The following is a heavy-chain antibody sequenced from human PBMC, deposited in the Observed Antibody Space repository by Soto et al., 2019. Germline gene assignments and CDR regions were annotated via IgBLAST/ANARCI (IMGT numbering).Heavy chain of an antibody. CDR3: AKDRSSIAARSSNWFDP. V-gene: IGHV3-30*18. CDR2: ISYDGSNK. CDR1: GFTFSSYG. J-gene: IGHJ5*02. D-gene: IGHD6-6*01. Sequence: GGSLRLSCAASGFTFSSYGMHWVRQAPGKGLEWVAVISYDGSNKYYADSVKGRFTISRDNSKNTLYLQMNSLRAEDTAVYYCAKDRSSIAARSSNWFDPWGQGTLVTVSS.